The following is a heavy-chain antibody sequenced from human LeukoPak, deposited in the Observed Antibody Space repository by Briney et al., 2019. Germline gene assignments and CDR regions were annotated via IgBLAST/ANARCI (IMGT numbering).Heavy chain of an antibody. CDR3: AKSQLGYCSGGSCFDAFDI. CDR1: GFTFSTYG. V-gene: IGHV3-23*01. D-gene: IGHD2-15*01. J-gene: IGHJ3*02. Sequence: GGSLRLSCAASGFTFSTYGMHWVRQAPGKGLEWVSAISHSGYTTYYADSVKGRLTISRDNSKNTLYLQMNSLRAEDTAVYYCAKSQLGYCSGGSCFDAFDIWGQGTMVTVSS. CDR2: ISHSGYTT.